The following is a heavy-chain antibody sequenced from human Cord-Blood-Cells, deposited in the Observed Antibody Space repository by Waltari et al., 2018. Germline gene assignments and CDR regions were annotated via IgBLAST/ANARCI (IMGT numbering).Heavy chain of an antibody. V-gene: IGHV1-46*01. CDR3: ARDSSSWYGGGAFDI. J-gene: IGHJ3*02. CDR1: GYTFPSYS. Sequence: QVQLVQSGAEVKKPGASVKVSCKASGYTFPSYSMHWLRHAPGQGLEWMGIINPSGGSTSYAQKFQGRVTMTRDTSTSTVYMELSSLRSEDTAVYYCARDSSSWYGGGAFDIWGQGTMVTVSS. CDR2: INPSGGST. D-gene: IGHD6-13*01.